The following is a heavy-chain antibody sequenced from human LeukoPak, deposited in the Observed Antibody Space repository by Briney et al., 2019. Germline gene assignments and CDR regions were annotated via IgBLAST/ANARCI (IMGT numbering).Heavy chain of an antibody. V-gene: IGHV4-4*07. CDR3: AKGRKDFDTNLGPFDS. CDR2: IYTSGST. CDR1: GGSISSYY. J-gene: IGHJ4*02. Sequence: SETLSLTCTVSGGSISSYYWSWIRQPAGKGLEWIGRIYTSGSTSYNPSLKSRVTMSVDTSKNQFSLKLSSVTAADTAVYYCAKGRKDFDTNLGPFDSWGQGILVTVSS. D-gene: IGHD3-9*01.